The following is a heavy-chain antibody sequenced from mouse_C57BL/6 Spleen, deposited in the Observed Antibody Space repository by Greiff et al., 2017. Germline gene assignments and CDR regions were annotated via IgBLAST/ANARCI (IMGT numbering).Heavy chain of an antibody. Sequence: EVQGVESGGGLVQPGGSMKLSCVASGFTFSNYWMNWVRQSPEKGLEWVAQIRLKSDNYATHYAESVKGRFTISRDDSKSSVYLQMNNLRAEDTGIYYCTGGYFDVCGTGTTVTVSS. CDR1: GFTFSNYW. J-gene: IGHJ1*03. V-gene: IGHV6-3*01. CDR2: IRLKSDNYAT. CDR3: TGGYFDV.